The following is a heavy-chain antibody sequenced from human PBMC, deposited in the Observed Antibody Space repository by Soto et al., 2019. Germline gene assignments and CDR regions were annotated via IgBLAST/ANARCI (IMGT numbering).Heavy chain of an antibody. CDR1: GFTFSSYA. CDR2: ISSNGGST. Sequence: TGGSLRLSCSASGFTFSSYAMHWVRQAPGKGLEYVSAISSNGGSTYYADSVKGRFTISRDNSKNTLYLQMSSLRAEDTAVYYWVKSVLYNAYLPAGLTTKYDFWSGFRMDVWGQGTTVTVSS. V-gene: IGHV3-64D*08. CDR3: VKSVLYNAYLPAGLTTKYDFWSGFRMDV. D-gene: IGHD3-3*01. J-gene: IGHJ6*02.